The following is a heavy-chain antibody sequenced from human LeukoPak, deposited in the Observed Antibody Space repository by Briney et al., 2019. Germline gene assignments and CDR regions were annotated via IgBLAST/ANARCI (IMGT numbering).Heavy chain of an antibody. V-gene: IGHV3-21*01. D-gene: IGHD4-23*01. J-gene: IGHJ5*02. CDR1: GFTFSSYS. Sequence: GGSLRLSCAASGFTFSSYSMNWVRQAPGKGLEWVSSISSSSSYIYYADSVKGRFTISRDNAKNSLYLQMNSLRAEDTAVYYCARQPDYGGNSDWSNWFDPWGQGTLVTVSS. CDR2: ISSSSSYI. CDR3: ARQPDYGGNSDWSNWFDP.